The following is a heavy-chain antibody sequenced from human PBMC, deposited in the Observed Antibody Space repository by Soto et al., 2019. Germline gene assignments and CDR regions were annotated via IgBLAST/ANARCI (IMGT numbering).Heavy chain of an antibody. Sequence: EVQLLESGGGLVQPGGSLRLSCAASGFTFSSYAMSWVRQAPGKGLEWVSSITGSAGSTYYADFVKGRFTISRDNSKNTLYLQMNSLRAEDTAVYYCAKDRNRWLRFDLGYWGQGTLVTVSS. V-gene: IGHV3-23*01. D-gene: IGHD5-12*01. J-gene: IGHJ4*02. CDR1: GFTFSSYA. CDR3: AKDRNRWLRFDLGY. CDR2: ITGSAGST.